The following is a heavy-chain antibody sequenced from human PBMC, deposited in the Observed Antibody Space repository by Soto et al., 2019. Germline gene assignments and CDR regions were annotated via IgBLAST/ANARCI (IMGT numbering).Heavy chain of an antibody. J-gene: IGHJ6*02. Sequence: QVQLQQWGAGLLRPSETLSLTCAFYGGSFDDFYWSWVRQSPGKGLDGVGEISHDGGTNYSRSLASRVSISVDTSKNQFSLHLRSVTAADTGLYYCARGQLVWYGDLTPYHRDMDVWGQGTTVTVSS. CDR2: ISHDGGT. V-gene: IGHV4-34*02. D-gene: IGHD3-10*01. CDR3: ARGQLVWYGDLTPYHRDMDV. CDR1: GGSFDDFY.